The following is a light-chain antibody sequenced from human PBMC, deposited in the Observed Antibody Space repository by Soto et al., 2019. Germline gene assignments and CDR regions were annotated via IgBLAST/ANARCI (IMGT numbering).Light chain of an antibody. CDR2: GAS. CDR1: HSISNNY. V-gene: IGKV3-20*01. J-gene: IGKJ4*01. Sequence: DIVLTQSPDTLSLSPGDRATLPCRASHSISNNYLAWHQQKPGQAPTLLIYGASMRATGTPDRFSGGGSGTDFTLTISRLEPEDFAVYYCQQYGASPLTFGGGTKVEIK. CDR3: QQYGASPLT.